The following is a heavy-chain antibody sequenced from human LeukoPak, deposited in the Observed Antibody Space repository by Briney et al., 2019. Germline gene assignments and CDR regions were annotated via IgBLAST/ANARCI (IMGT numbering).Heavy chain of an antibody. CDR2: INTDGSSS. V-gene: IGHV3-74*01. J-gene: IGHJ4*02. CDR3: ARGKGLRYYFDY. CDR1: GFTFSSYW. Sequence: GGSLRLSCAASGFTFSSYWMHWVRQAPGKGLVWVSRINTDGSSSSYADSVKGRFTISRDNAKNTLYLQMNSLRAEDTAVYYCARGKGLRYYFDYWGQGTLVTVSS.